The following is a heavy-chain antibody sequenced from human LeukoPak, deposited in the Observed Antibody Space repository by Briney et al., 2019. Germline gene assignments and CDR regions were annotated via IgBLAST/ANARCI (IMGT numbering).Heavy chain of an antibody. CDR2: IRSKPYGGTT. CDR3: TRVAVGFDY. J-gene: IGHJ4*02. V-gene: IGHV3-49*04. Sequence: GGSLRLSCAASGFTFSSYSMNWVRQAPGKGLEWVGFIRSKPYGGTTEYAASVKGRFTISGDDSRGVAYLQMNSLKTEDTAVYYCTRVAVGFDYWGQGILVTVSS. CDR1: GFTFSSYS.